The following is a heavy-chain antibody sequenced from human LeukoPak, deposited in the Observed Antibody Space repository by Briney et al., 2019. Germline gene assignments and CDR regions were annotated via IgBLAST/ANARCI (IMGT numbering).Heavy chain of an antibody. CDR1: GGIFSSYA. J-gene: IGHJ4*02. V-gene: IGHV1-69*05. D-gene: IGHD4-17*01. CDR3: ARERLNDYGDYSYFDY. CDR2: IIPIFGTA. Sequence: SVKVSCKASGGIFSSYAISWVRQAPGQGLEWMGGIIPIFGTANYAQKFQGRVTITTDESTSTAYMELSSLRSEDTAVYYCARERLNDYGDYSYFDYWGQGTLVTVSS.